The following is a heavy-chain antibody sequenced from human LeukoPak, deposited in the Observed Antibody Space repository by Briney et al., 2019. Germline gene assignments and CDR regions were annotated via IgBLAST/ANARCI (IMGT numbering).Heavy chain of an antibody. D-gene: IGHD3-10*01. J-gene: IGHJ5*02. Sequence: SETLSLTCTVSGVSISSYYWSWIRQPAGKGLEWIGRIYSSGSTDYNPSLKSRVTMSVDTSKNQFSLRLISVTAADTAVYYCARDSGTTGEVKFDPWGQGSLVTVSS. CDR2: IYSSGST. CDR3: ARDSGTTGEVKFDP. V-gene: IGHV4-4*07. CDR1: GVSISSYY.